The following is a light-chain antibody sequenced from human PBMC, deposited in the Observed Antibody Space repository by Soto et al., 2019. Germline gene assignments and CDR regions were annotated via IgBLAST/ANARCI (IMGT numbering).Light chain of an antibody. Sequence: EIVMTQSPATLSVSPGERVTLSCRASQSVRSNLAWYQQKPGQVPRVLIYGASTRAIGIPDRFSGSGSGTEFTLTISSLQSEDFAVYYWQRYNSLWGFGGGTKVEIK. J-gene: IGKJ4*01. V-gene: IGKV3-15*01. CDR3: QRYNSLWG. CDR2: GAS. CDR1: QSVRSN.